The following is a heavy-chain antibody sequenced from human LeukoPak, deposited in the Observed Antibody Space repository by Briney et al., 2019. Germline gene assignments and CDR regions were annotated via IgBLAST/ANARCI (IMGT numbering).Heavy chain of an antibody. D-gene: IGHD3-16*02. Sequence: PGGSLRLSCAASGFTFSSYAMSWVRQAPGKGLEWVGRIKSKTDGGTTDYAAPVKGRFTISRDDSKNTLYLQMNSLKTEDTAVYYCTTDYVWGSYRFGYWGQGTLVTVSS. V-gene: IGHV3-15*01. CDR1: GFTFSSYA. J-gene: IGHJ4*02. CDR3: TTDYVWGSYRFGY. CDR2: IKSKTDGGTT.